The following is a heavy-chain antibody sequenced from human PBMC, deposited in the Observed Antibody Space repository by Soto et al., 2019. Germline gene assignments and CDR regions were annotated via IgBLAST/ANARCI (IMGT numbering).Heavy chain of an antibody. D-gene: IGHD4-17*01. Sequence: SETLSLTCTVSGESIATGAFYWSWIRLQSGKGPEWIGSIFYAGDTYYNPSLKSRVEISLDGSQNQFSLNLRSVTAADTAVYYCAREGDYRTWCGPGGPGTLVTVSS. CDR3: AREGDYRTWCGP. V-gene: IGHV4-31*03. J-gene: IGHJ5*02. CDR1: GESIATGAFY. CDR2: IFYAGDT.